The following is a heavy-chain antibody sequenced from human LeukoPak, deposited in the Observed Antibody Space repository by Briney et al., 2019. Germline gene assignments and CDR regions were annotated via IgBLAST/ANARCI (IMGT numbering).Heavy chain of an antibody. J-gene: IGHJ3*02. CDR1: GGSSSGYY. CDR2: INHSGST. V-gene: IGHV4-34*01. CDR3: ASGSNPMDAFDI. Sequence: NPSETLSLTCAVYGGSSSGYYWSWIRQPPGKGLEWIGEINHSGSTNYNPSLKSRVTISVDTSKNQFSLKLSSVTAADTAVYYCASGSNPMDAFDIWGQGTMVTVSS. D-gene: IGHD4-11*01.